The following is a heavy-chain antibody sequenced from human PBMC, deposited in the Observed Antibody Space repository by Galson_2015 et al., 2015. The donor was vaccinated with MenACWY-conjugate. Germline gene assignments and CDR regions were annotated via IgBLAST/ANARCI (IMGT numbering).Heavy chain of an antibody. J-gene: IGHJ4*02. CDR1: GFSINIYW. CDR3: VRARGFDY. Sequence: SLRLSCAASGFSINIYWMTWVRQAPGKGLEWVANIKPDGSEKYSVDSVKGRFTISRDNTKNSLYLQMNSLRAEDTAVYYCVRARGFDYWGQGTLVTVSS. CDR2: IKPDGSEK. V-gene: IGHV3-7*03.